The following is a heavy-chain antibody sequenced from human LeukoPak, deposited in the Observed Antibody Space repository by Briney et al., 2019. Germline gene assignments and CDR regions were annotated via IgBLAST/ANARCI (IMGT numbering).Heavy chain of an antibody. CDR2: ISSSSSYI. D-gene: IGHD2-8*01. J-gene: IGHJ4*02. Sequence: PGGSLRLSCAASGFTFSSYSMNWVRQAPGKGLEWVSSISSSSSYIYYADSVKGRFTISRDNAKNSLYLQMNSLRAEDTAVYYCARDASVGYCTNGVCLGASEFDYWGQGTLVTVSS. CDR1: GFTFSSYS. CDR3: ARDASVGYCTNGVCLGASEFDY. V-gene: IGHV3-21*01.